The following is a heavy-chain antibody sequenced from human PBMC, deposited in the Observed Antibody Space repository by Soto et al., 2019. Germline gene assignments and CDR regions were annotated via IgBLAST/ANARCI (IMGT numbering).Heavy chain of an antibody. CDR2: INTDGSGT. J-gene: IGHJ6*02. CDR1: GFTFSSDW. CDR3: AKQSLPYSSGWVRWGYYYYGMDV. Sequence: GGSLRLSCAASGFTFSSDWMHWVRQAPGKGLVWVSRINTDGSGTTYADSVKGRFTISRDNAKNMVYLQMNSLRAEDTAVYYCAKQSLPYSSGWVRWGYYYYGMDVWGQGTTVTVSS. V-gene: IGHV3-74*01. D-gene: IGHD6-19*01.